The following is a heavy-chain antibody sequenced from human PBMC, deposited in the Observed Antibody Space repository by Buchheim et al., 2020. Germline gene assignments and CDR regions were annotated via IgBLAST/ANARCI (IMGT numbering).Heavy chain of an antibody. CDR1: GGSISSGGYS. CDR2: IYHSGST. D-gene: IGHD3-10*01. V-gene: IGHV4-30-2*01. Sequence: QLQLQESGSGLVKPSQTLSLTCAVSGGSISSGGYSWSWIRQPPGKGLEWIGYIYHSGSTYYNPSLKSRVTISVDRSKNQFPLKLRSVTAADTAVYYCARGGGSGSSPPPYYYYGMDVWGQGTT. J-gene: IGHJ6*02. CDR3: ARGGGSGSSPPPYYYYGMDV.